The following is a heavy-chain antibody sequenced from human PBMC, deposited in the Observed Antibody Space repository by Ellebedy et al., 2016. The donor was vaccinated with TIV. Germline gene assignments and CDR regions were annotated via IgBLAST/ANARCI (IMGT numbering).Heavy chain of an antibody. J-gene: IGHJ4*02. D-gene: IGHD6-13*01. Sequence: ASVKVSCKASGGTFSSYALFWVRQAPGQGLGWMGRIIPILGMTNYAQKFQGRVTITADKSTTTAYMELSSLRSEDTAVYYCATPTGYSSTWNDYWGQGTLVTVSS. CDR2: IIPILGMT. CDR3: ATPTGYSSTWNDY. CDR1: GGTFSSYA. V-gene: IGHV1-69*04.